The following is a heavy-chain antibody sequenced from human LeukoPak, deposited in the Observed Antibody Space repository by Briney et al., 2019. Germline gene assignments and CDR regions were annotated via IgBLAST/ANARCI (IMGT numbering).Heavy chain of an antibody. CDR3: AKDGDYYYGSGSYYDY. V-gene: IGHV3-23*01. Sequence: GGSLRLSCAASGFTFSSYAMSWVRQAPGKGLEWVSVISGSGGSTYYADSVKGRFNISRDNSKNTLHLQMNSLRAEDTAVYYCAKDGDYYYGSGSYYDYWGQGTLVTVPS. D-gene: IGHD3-10*01. J-gene: IGHJ4*02. CDR1: GFTFSSYA. CDR2: ISGSGGST.